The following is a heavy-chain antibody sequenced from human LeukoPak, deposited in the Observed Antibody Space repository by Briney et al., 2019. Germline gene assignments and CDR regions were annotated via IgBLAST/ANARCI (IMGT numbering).Heavy chain of an antibody. CDR2: IIPIFGTA. D-gene: IGHD6-13*01. Sequence: SVKVSCKASGGTFSSYAISWVRQAPGQGLEWMGRIIPIFGTANYAQKFQGRVTITTDESTSTAYMELSSLRSEDTAVYCCARDGYSSSWPLDYWGQGTLVTVSS. J-gene: IGHJ4*02. V-gene: IGHV1-69*05. CDR1: GGTFSSYA. CDR3: ARDGYSSSWPLDY.